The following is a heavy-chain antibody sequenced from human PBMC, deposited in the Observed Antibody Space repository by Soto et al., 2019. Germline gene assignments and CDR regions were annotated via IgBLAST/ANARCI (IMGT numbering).Heavy chain of an antibody. CDR1: GFTFSSYA. CDR2: VSIGGST. J-gene: IGHJ4*02. V-gene: IGHV3-23*01. CDR3: AKRRGAAGQFED. Sequence: LRLSCASSGFTFSSYAMGWVRQGPGKGLEWVAVVSIGGSTHYADSVRGRFTISRDNSKNTLSLQMNSLTAEDTAVYFCAKRRGAAGQFEDWGQGALVT. D-gene: IGHD2-15*01.